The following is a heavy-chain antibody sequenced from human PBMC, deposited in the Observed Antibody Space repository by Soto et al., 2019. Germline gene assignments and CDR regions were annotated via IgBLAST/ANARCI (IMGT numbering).Heavy chain of an antibody. D-gene: IGHD1-1*01. CDR3: AKEETVLYYYYYYMDV. CDR2: ISGSGGST. J-gene: IGHJ6*03. CDR1: GFTFSSYA. Sequence: EVQLLESGGGLVQPGGSLRLSCAASGFTFSSYAMSWVRQAQGKGLEWVSAISGSGGSTYYADSVKGRFTISRDNSKNTLYLQMNSLRAEDTAVYYCAKEETVLYYYYYYMDVWGKGTTVTVSS. V-gene: IGHV3-23*01.